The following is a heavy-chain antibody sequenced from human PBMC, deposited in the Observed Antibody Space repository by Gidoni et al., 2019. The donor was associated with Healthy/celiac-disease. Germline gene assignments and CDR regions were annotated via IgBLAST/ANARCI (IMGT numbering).Heavy chain of an antibody. V-gene: IGHV1-69*01. CDR1: GGTFSSYA. CDR3: ASTISSPRKTYYYYGMDV. J-gene: IGHJ6*02. Sequence: QVQLVQSGAEVKKPGSSVKVSCKASGGTFSSYAISWVRQAPGQGLEWMGGIIPIFGTANYAQKFQGRVTITADESTSTAYMELSSLRSEDTAVYYCASTISSPRKTYYYYGMDVWGQGTTVTVSS. CDR2: IIPIFGTA. D-gene: IGHD6-13*01.